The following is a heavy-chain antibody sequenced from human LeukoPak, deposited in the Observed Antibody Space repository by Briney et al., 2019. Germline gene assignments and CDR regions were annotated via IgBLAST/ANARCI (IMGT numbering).Heavy chain of an antibody. J-gene: IGHJ6*03. CDR1: GFTFGSYE. CDR3: AKFGHWEATDGNYYYYYYMDV. Sequence: GGSLRLSCAASGFTFGSYEMNWVRQAPGKGLEWVSYISSSGSTIYYADSVKGRFTISRDNAKNSLYLQMNSLRAEDTAVYYCAKFGHWEATDGNYYYYYYMDVWGKGTTVTVSS. CDR2: ISSSGSTI. V-gene: IGHV3-48*03. D-gene: IGHD5-12*01.